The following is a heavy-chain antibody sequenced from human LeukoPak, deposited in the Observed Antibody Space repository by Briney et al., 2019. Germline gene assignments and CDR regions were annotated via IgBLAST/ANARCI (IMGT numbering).Heavy chain of an antibody. J-gene: IGHJ4*02. CDR1: GYTFTGYY. Sequence: GASVKVSCKASGYTFTGYYMHWVRRAPGQGLEWMGWIKPNNGGTNYAQKFQGRVTMTRDTSISTAYMELSRLTSDDTAVYYCARGGYYDSGSYIFDYWGQGTLVTVSS. CDR2: IKPNNGGT. D-gene: IGHD3-10*01. CDR3: ARGGYYDSGSYIFDY. V-gene: IGHV1-2*02.